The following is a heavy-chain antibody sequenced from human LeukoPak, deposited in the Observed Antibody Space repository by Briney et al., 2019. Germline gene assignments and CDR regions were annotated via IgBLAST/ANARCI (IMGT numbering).Heavy chain of an antibody. Sequence: GGSLRLSCATSGFTFNIYWMQWVRQVPGKGLVWVSRIDSNGGGETYADSVKGRFTTSRDNGNNTMYLQMNSLRAEATAIYYCARAKYSSRWSLDYWGEGALVTVSS. CDR1: GFTFNIYW. J-gene: IGHJ4*02. V-gene: IGHV3-74*03. D-gene: IGHD6-13*01. CDR2: IDSNGGGE. CDR3: ARAKYSSRWSLDY.